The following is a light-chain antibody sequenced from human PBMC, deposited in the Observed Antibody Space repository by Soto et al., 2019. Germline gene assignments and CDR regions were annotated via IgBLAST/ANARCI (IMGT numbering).Light chain of an antibody. Sequence: EVVMTQSPATVSVSPGEGVTLSCRASQTISNDLAWYQQKPGQAPRLLIYGASTRANGVPARFSGGGSGTEFTLTISSLQSQDFSFYYCQQNNKWPPVTFGGGTKVEIK. CDR2: GAS. CDR1: QTISND. CDR3: QQNNKWPPVT. V-gene: IGKV3-15*01. J-gene: IGKJ4*01.